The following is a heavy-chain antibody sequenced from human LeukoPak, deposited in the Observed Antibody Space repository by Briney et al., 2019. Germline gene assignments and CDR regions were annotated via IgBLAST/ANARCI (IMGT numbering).Heavy chain of an antibody. J-gene: IGHJ4*02. CDR3: SRFAASSPVYYFDY. D-gene: IGHD6-13*01. V-gene: IGHV4-39*01. Sequence: SETLSLTCTVSGGSISSSSYYWGWIRQPPGKGLEWIGTAYYDGSTYYNPPHKSRLTIFVDTSKNQFSLKLSSVTAADTAVYYCSRFAASSPVYYFDYWGQGTLVTVSS. CDR2: AYYDGST. CDR1: GGSISSSSYY.